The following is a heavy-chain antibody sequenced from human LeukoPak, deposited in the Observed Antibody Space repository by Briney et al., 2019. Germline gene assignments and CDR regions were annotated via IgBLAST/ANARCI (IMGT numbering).Heavy chain of an antibody. D-gene: IGHD6-13*01. J-gene: IGHJ3*02. Sequence: SETLSLTCTVSGGSISSYYWSWIRQPPGKGLEWIGYIYHSGSTNYNPSLKSRVTISVDTSKNQFSLKLSSVTAADTAVYYCARFPGLSYSSWYDYDAFDIWGQGTMVTVSS. CDR2: IYHSGST. V-gene: IGHV4-59*08. CDR1: GGSISSYY. CDR3: ARFPGLSYSSWYDYDAFDI.